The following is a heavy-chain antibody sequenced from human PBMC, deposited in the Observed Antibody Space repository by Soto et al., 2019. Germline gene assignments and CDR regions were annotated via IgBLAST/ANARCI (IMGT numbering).Heavy chain of an antibody. D-gene: IGHD2-2*03. Sequence: GGSLRLSCAASVFTFSSYAMSWVRQAPGKGLEWVSAISGSGGSTYYADSVKGRFTISRDNSKNTLYLQMNSLRAEDTAVYYCAKVDIVVVPAAMQVVQFDYWGQGTLVTVSS. J-gene: IGHJ4*02. CDR1: VFTFSSYA. V-gene: IGHV3-23*01. CDR3: AKVDIVVVPAAMQVVQFDY. CDR2: ISGSGGST.